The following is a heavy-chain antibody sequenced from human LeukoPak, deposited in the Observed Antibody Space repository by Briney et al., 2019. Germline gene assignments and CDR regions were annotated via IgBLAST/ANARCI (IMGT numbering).Heavy chain of an antibody. Sequence: PGGSLRLSCAASGFTFSSYGMSWVRQAPGKGLEWVSAISGSGGSTYYADSVKGRFTISRDNSKNTLYLQMNSLRAEDTAVYYCARASVGDSSSFDYWGQGTLVTVSS. J-gene: IGHJ4*02. D-gene: IGHD6-13*01. CDR2: ISGSGGST. CDR3: ARASVGDSSSFDY. CDR1: GFTFSSYG. V-gene: IGHV3-23*01.